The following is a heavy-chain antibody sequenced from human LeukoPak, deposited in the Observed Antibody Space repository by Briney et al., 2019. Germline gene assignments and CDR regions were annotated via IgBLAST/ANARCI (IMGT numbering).Heavy chain of an antibody. CDR3: ASSPVLRWFGPPLNYFDY. D-gene: IGHD3-10*01. J-gene: IGHJ4*02. Sequence: SETLSLNCAVYGGSFSGYYWSWLRQPPGKGLEWIGDINRSGSTNYNPSLKSRVTISVDTSKNQFSLKLSSVTAADTAVYYCASSPVLRWFGPPLNYFDYWGQGTLVTVSS. CDR2: INRSGST. CDR1: GGSFSGYY. V-gene: IGHV4-34*01.